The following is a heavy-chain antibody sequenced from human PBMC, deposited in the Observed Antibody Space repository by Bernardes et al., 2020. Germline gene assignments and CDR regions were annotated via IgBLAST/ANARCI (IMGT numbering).Heavy chain of an antibody. CDR1: GYTFTGYY. Sequence: ASVKVSCKASGYTFTGYYMHWVRQAPGQGLEWMGRINPNSGGTNYAQKFQGRVTMTRDTSISTAYMELSRLRSDDTAVYYCARVSLGRVSGYDILTIDYWGQGTLVTVSS. V-gene: IGHV1-2*06. CDR3: ARVSLGRVSGYDILTIDY. J-gene: IGHJ4*02. CDR2: INPNSGGT. D-gene: IGHD3-9*01.